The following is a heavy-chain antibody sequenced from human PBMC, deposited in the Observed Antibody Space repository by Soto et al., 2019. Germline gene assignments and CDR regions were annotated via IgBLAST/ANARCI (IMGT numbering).Heavy chain of an antibody. CDR1: GGSFSGYD. Sequence: SETLSLPCAVYGGSFSGYDWSWIRQPPGKRLEWIGEINHSGSTNYNPSLKSRVTISVDTSKNQLSLKLSSVTAADTAVYYCARGTGDYDILTGSPRPLFDYWGQGTLVTVSS. V-gene: IGHV4-34*01. CDR2: INHSGST. D-gene: IGHD3-9*01. CDR3: ARGTGDYDILTGSPRPLFDY. J-gene: IGHJ4*02.